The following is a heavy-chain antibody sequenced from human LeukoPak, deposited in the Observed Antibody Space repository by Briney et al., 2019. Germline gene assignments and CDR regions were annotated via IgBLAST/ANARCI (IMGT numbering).Heavy chain of an antibody. CDR2: IDHSGST. CDR1: GGSISSNW. D-gene: IGHD3-22*01. Sequence: KASGTLSLTCAVSGGSISSNWWSWVRQPPGKGLEWIGEIDHSGSTNYNPSLKSRVTISVDKSESQFSLKLSSVTAADTAVYYCARDYYDSGIRNYYMDVWGKGTTVTISS. J-gene: IGHJ6*03. CDR3: ARDYYDSGIRNYYMDV. V-gene: IGHV4-4*02.